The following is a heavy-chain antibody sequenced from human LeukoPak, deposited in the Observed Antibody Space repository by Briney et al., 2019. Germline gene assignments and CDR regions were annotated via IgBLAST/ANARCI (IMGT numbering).Heavy chain of an antibody. J-gene: IGHJ4*02. CDR1: GGSISSGGYY. CDR3: ARVSSPEYYFDY. D-gene: IGHD6-6*01. CDR2: IYYSGST. V-gene: IGHV4-31*03. Sequence: SETLSLTCTVSGGSISSGGYYWSWIRQHPGKGLEWIGYIYYSGSTYYNPSLKSRVTISVDTSKNQFSLKLSPVTAADTAVYYCARVSSPEYYFDYWGQGTLVTVSS.